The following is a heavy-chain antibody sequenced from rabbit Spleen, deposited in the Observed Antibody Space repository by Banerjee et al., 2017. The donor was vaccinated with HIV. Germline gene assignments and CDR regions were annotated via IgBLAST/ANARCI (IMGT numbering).Heavy chain of an antibody. Sequence: QEQLEESGGDLVKPEGSLTLTCTASGFSFSSSYWICWVRQAPGKGLEWIACIDRGNTGGTYYAKWAKGRFTISKTSSTTVTLQMTSLTAADTATYVCARDAYAGTTYPQYFQLWGQGTLVTVS. CDR2: IDRGNTGGT. J-gene: IGHJ4*01. CDR3: ARDAYAGTTYPQYFQL. CDR1: GFSFSSSYW. V-gene: IGHV1S45*01. D-gene: IGHD4-2*01.